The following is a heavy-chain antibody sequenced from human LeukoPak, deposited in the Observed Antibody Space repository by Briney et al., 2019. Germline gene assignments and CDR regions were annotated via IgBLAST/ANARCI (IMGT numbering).Heavy chain of an antibody. CDR2: IIPILGIA. V-gene: IGHV1-69*02. CDR3: ARSGEVVPAAITTTLGWFDP. Sequence: SVKVSCKASGGTFSSYTISWVRQAPGQGLEWMGGIIPILGIANYAQKFQGRVTITADKSTSTAYMELSSLRSEDTAVYYCARSGEVVPAAITTTLGWFDPWGQGTLVTVSS. D-gene: IGHD2-2*01. CDR1: GGTFSSYT. J-gene: IGHJ5*02.